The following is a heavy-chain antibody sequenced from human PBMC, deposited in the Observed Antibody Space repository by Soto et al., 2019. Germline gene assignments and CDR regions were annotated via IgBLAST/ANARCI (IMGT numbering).Heavy chain of an antibody. J-gene: IGHJ5*02. Sequence: QVQLVQSGAEVKKPGSSVKVSCKASGGTFSSYTISWVRQAPGQGLEWMGRIIPILGIANYAQKFQGRVMITVEKSTSTDYMELSSLRSEDTAVYYCARDDGDIVVVVAATPDWFDPWGQGTLVTVSS. V-gene: IGHV1-69*08. CDR1: GGTFSSYT. CDR2: IIPILGIA. CDR3: ARDDGDIVVVVAATPDWFDP. D-gene: IGHD2-15*01.